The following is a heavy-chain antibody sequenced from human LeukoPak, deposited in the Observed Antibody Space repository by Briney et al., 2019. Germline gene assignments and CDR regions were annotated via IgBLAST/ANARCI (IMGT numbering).Heavy chain of an antibody. CDR2: FYASGST. Sequence: GHFYASGSTNYNPSLKSRVTMSVDTSKNQFSLKLNSVTAADTAVYYCARVISSGWYYFDYWGQGTLVTVSS. D-gene: IGHD6-19*01. CDR3: ARVISSGWYYFDY. J-gene: IGHJ4*02. V-gene: IGHV4-4*07.